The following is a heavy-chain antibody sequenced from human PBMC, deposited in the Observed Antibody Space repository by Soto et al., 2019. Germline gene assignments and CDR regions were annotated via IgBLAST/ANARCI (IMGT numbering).Heavy chain of an antibody. J-gene: IGHJ4*02. Sequence: PGGSLRLSSTASGFTFSGYSMNWVRKATGKGLEWVSSISSSSSYIYYADSVKGRFTISRDNAKNSLYLQMNSLRAEDTAVYYCARGVGPSWSYYNSYFDYWGQGTLVTVSS. D-gene: IGHD3-10*01. CDR1: GFTFSGYS. V-gene: IGHV3-21*01. CDR2: ISSSSSYI. CDR3: ARGVGPSWSYYNSYFDY.